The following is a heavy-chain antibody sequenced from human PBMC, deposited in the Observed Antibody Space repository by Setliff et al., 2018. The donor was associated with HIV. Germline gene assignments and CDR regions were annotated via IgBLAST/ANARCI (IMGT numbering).Heavy chain of an antibody. V-gene: IGHV4-38-2*01. CDR2: IYHSEST. CDR3: ARGSYYDYVWGNYRYTGFDY. D-gene: IGHD3-16*02. Sequence: PSETLSLTCAVSGYSISSGYYWGWIRQPPGKGLEWIGSIYHSESTYYNPSLKSRVTISVDTSKNQFSLKLNSVTAADTAVYYCARGSYYDYVWGNYRYTGFDYWGQGTLVTVSS. J-gene: IGHJ4*02. CDR1: GYSISSGYY.